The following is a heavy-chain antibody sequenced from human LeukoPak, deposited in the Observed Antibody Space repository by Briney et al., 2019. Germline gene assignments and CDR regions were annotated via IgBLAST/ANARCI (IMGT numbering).Heavy chain of an antibody. J-gene: IGHJ4*02. Sequence: SQTLSLTCTVSGGSISSGSYYWSWIRQPAGKGLEWIGRSYTSGSTNYNPPLKSPITISVDTATTQFPLKRSSVAAADTAVYYCASVSAKVVIEFWGQGTLVTVST. CDR3: ASVSAKVVIEF. CDR2: SYTSGST. V-gene: IGHV4-61*02. CDR1: GGSISSGSYY. D-gene: IGHD3-22*01.